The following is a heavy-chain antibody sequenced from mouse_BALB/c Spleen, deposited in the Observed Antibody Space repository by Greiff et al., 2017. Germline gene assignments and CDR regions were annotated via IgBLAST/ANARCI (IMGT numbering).Heavy chain of an antibody. D-gene: IGHD4-1*01. J-gene: IGHJ1*01. V-gene: IGHV5-6-2*01. CDR2: INSNGGST. CDR3: ARHETGDWYFDV. Sequence: EVKLQESGGGLVKLGGSLKLSCAASGFTFSSYYMSWVRQTPEKRLELVAAINSNGGSTYYPDTVKGRFTISRDNAKNTLYLQMSSLKSEDTALYYCARHETGDWYFDVWGAGTTVTVAS. CDR1: GFTFSSYY.